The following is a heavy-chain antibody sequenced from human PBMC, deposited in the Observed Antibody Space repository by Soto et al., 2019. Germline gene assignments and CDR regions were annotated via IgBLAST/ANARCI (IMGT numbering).Heavy chain of an antibody. CDR1: GGSISSGDYY. J-gene: IGHJ5*02. CDR2: IYYSGST. V-gene: IGHV4-30-4*01. D-gene: IGHD3-22*01. Sequence: QVQLQESGPGLVKPSQTLSLTCTVSGGSISSGDYYWSWIRQPPGKVLEWIGYIYYSGSTYYNPSLKRRVTISVDTSKNQFSLKLSSVTAADTAVYYCARGHDSSGYYYDWFDPWGQGTLVTVSS. CDR3: ARGHDSSGYYYDWFDP.